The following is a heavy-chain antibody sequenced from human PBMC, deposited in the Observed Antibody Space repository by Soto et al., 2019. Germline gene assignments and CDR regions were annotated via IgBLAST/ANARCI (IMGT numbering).Heavy chain of an antibody. CDR1: GFTFSSHG. J-gene: IGHJ6*02. CDR2: ISSTSSTK. CDR3: ARRITMIRGPYYYYGMDV. Sequence: PGGSLRLSCDASGFTFSSHGMKWVRQAPGKGLEWVAFISSTSSTKNYADSVKGRFTISRDNTKNSLYLQMSSLRDEDTAVYYCARRITMIRGPYYYYGMDVWGQGTTVTVSS. V-gene: IGHV3-48*02. D-gene: IGHD3-10*01.